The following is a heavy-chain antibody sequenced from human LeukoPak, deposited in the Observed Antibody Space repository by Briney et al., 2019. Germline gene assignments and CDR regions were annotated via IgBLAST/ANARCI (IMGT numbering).Heavy chain of an antibody. J-gene: IGHJ4*02. V-gene: IGHV1-69*13. D-gene: IGHD3-22*01. CDR1: GGTFSIYA. CDR3: ARPASNYYDSSGYYLDY. CDR2: IIPIFGTA. Sequence: SVKVSCKASGGTFSIYAISWVRQAPGQALEWMGGIIPIFGTANYAQKFQGRVTITADESTSTAYMELSSLRSEDTAVYYCARPASNYYDSSGYYLDYWGQGTLVTVSS.